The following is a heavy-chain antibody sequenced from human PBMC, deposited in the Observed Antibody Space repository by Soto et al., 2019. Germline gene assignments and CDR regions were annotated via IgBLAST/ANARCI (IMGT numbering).Heavy chain of an antibody. CDR2: IYSGGST. CDR3: ARGFQSSFGY. CDR1: VFTVINSY. Sequence: GWSLRLSCASSVFTVINSYMSWVRQAPGKGLEWVSVIYSGGSTYYADSVKGRFTISRDSSKNTLYLQMNSLRAEDTAVYYCARGFQSSFGYWGQGTLVTVSS. D-gene: IGHD2-21*01. J-gene: IGHJ4*02. V-gene: IGHV3-53*01.